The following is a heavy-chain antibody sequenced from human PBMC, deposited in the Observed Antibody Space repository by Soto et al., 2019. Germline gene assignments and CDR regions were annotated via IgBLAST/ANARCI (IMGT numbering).Heavy chain of an antibody. CDR3: ARGLRYFDWFDAFDI. V-gene: IGHV1-2*04. Sequence: QVQLVQSGAEVKKPGASVKVSCKASGYTFTGYYMHWVRQAPGQGLEWMGWINPNSGGTNYAQKFRGWVTMTRDTSISTAYMELSRLRSDDTAVYYCARGLRYFDWFDAFDIWGQGTMVTVSS. D-gene: IGHD3-9*01. CDR1: GYTFTGYY. CDR2: INPNSGGT. J-gene: IGHJ3*02.